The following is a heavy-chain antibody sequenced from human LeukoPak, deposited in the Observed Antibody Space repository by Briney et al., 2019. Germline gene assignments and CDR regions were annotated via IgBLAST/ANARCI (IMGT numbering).Heavy chain of an antibody. D-gene: IGHD5-24*01. J-gene: IGHJ4*02. CDR1: GFTFSSYA. V-gene: IGHV3-23*01. Sequence: PGGSLRLSCAASGFTFSSYAMSWVRQAPGKGLEWVSAISGSGGSTYYADSVKGRFTISRDNSKNTLYLQMNSLRAEDTAVYYCAKEGRDGYSLGGYFDYWGQGALVTVSS. CDR2: ISGSGGST. CDR3: AKEGRDGYSLGGYFDY.